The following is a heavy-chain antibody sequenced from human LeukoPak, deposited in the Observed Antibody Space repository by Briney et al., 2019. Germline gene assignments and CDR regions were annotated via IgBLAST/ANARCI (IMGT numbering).Heavy chain of an antibody. CDR2: ISGSGHST. D-gene: IGHD3-16*01. V-gene: IGHV3-23*01. Sequence: GGSLRLSCAASGFTVSSNYMSWVRQAPGKGLEWVSVISGSGHSTYYADSVKGRFTISRDNSKNTLYLQLNSLRAEDTAVYYCAKDRGEGYYYYGMDVWGQGTTVTVSS. CDR1: GFTVSSNY. CDR3: AKDRGEGYYYYGMDV. J-gene: IGHJ6*02.